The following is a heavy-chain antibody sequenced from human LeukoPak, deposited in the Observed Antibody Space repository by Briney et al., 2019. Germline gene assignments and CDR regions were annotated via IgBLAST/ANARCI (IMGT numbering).Heavy chain of an antibody. CDR2: ISYDGRDK. V-gene: IGHV3-30*04. J-gene: IGHJ4*02. CDR1: GFTFSSYA. D-gene: IGHD5/OR15-5a*01. Sequence: SGGSLRLSCAASGFTFSSYAMHWVRQAPGKGLEWVAVISYDGRDKHFADSVKGRFTISRDNSKNTLFLQMNSLRAEDTAVYYCARDKDLYANYYFDCWGQGTLVTVSS. CDR3: ARDKDLYANYYFDC.